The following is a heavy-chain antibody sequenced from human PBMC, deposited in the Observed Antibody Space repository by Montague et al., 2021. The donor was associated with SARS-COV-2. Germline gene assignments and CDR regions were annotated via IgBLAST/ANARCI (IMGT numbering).Heavy chain of an antibody. CDR2: INNDGSKK. V-gene: IGHV3-74*01. Sequence: SLRLSCAASGFTFTRYWMNWVRRAPGKGLVWVSRINNDGSKKTYADSVKGRFTISRDSVKNTVYLQMNSLRAEDTAVYYCTRVGFDPSTYYYFYYYMDVWGKGATVTVSS. J-gene: IGHJ6*03. D-gene: IGHD2/OR15-2a*01. CDR1: GFTFTRYW. CDR3: TRVGFDPSTYYYFYYYMDV.